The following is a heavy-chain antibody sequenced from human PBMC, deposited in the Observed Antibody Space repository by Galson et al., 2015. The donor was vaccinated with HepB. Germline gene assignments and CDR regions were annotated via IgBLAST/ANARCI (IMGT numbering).Heavy chain of an antibody. Sequence: SVKVSCKASGCTFTSYYMHWVRQAPGQGLEWMGIINPSGGSTSYAQKFQGRVTMTRDTSTSTVYMQLSSLISEDTAVYYCARDRAGSNAFDIWGQGTMVTVSS. CDR2: INPSGGST. CDR3: ARDRAGSNAFDI. V-gene: IGHV1-46*01. J-gene: IGHJ3*02. D-gene: IGHD3-10*01. CDR1: GCTFTSYY.